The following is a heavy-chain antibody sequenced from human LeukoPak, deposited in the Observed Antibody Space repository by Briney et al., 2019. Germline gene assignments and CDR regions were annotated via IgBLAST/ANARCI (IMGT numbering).Heavy chain of an antibody. J-gene: IGHJ5*02. D-gene: IGHD2-15*01. CDR3: ARASPPLVVVVAATYNWFDP. Sequence: SETLSLTCAVYGGSFSGYYWSWIRQPPGKGLEWIGEINHSGSTNYNPSLKGRVTISVDTSKNQFSLKLSSVTAADTAVYYCARASPPLVVVVAATYNWFDPWGQGTLVTVSS. V-gene: IGHV4-34*01. CDR1: GGSFSGYY. CDR2: INHSGST.